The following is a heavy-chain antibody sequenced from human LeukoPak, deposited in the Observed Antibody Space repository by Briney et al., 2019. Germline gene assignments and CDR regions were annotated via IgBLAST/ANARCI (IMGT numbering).Heavy chain of an antibody. CDR3: TTLAAAGRRVEDY. CDR1: GFTFSNAW. V-gene: IGHV3-15*01. Sequence: GGSLRLSCAASGFTFSNAWMSWVRQAPGKGLEWVGRIRSKTDGGTTDYAAPVKGRFTISRDDSKNTLYLQMNSLKTEDTAVYYCTTLAAAGRRVEDYWGQGTLVTVSS. D-gene: IGHD6-13*01. CDR2: IRSKTDGGTT. J-gene: IGHJ4*02.